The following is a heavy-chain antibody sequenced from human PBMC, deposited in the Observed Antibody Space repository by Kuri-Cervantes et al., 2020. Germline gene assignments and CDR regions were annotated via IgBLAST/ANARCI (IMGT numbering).Heavy chain of an antibody. CDR3: ARMDGSGSYYNGIRNYGMDV. V-gene: IGHV4-59*06. Sequence: AGSLTLSCTVAGRSLSSYYWSWIRQPPGKGLEWIGYIDYSGSTYYNPSLKSRVTISVDTSKNQFSLKLSSVTAADTAVYYCARMDGSGSYYNGIRNYGMDVCGQGTTVTVSS. J-gene: IGHJ6*02. CDR1: GRSLSSYY. D-gene: IGHD3-10*01. CDR2: IDYSGST.